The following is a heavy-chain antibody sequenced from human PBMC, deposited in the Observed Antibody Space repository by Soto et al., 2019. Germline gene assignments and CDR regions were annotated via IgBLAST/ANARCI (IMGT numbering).Heavy chain of an antibody. CDR2: ISGSGGST. J-gene: IGHJ6*02. V-gene: IGHV3-23*01. CDR1: GFTFSSYA. Sequence: EVQLLESGGGLVQPGGSLRLSCAASGFTFSSYAMSWVRQAPGKGLEWVSAISGSGGSTYYADSVKGRFTISRDNSKNTLYLHMNSLRAEDTAVYYCAKSRRYMDHYYYGMDVWGQGTTVTVSS. CDR3: AKSRRYMDHYYYGMDV. D-gene: IGHD1-20*01.